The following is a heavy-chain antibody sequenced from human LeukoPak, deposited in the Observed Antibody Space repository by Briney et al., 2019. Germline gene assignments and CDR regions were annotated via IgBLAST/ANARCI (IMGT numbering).Heavy chain of an antibody. J-gene: IGHJ3*02. D-gene: IGHD3-16*02. CDR1: GYTFTSYG. V-gene: IGHV1-18*01. CDR3: ARDYVWGSYRPTHDAFDI. CDR2: ISAYNGNT. Sequence: ASVKVSCKASGYTFTSYGISWVRQAPGQGLEWMGWISAYNGNTNYAQKLQGRVTMTTDTSTSTAYRELRSLRSDDTAVYYCARDYVWGSYRPTHDAFDIWGQGTMVTVSS.